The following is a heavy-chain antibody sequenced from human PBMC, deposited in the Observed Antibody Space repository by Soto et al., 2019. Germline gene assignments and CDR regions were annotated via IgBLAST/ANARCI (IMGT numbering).Heavy chain of an antibody. D-gene: IGHD2-2*01. CDR1: GYSFSSYW. J-gene: IGHJ6*02. Sequence: PGESLKISCKGSGYSFSSYWIAWVRHMPGKGLEWMGTIYPDDSDTRYSPSFEGQVYISAEKSISTAYLQWSSLKASDTAIYYCARQGSTGAMYFYGMSVWGQGTTVTVSS. CDR3: ARQGSTGAMYFYGMSV. CDR2: IYPDDSDT. V-gene: IGHV5-51*01.